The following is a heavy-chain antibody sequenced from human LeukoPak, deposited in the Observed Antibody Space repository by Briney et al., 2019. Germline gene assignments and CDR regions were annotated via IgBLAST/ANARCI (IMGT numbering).Heavy chain of an antibody. D-gene: IGHD6-6*01. J-gene: IGHJ3*02. V-gene: IGHV3-21*01. CDR1: GFTFDDYA. Sequence: GRSLRLSCAASGFTFDDYAMHWVRQAPGKGLEWVSSISSSSSYIYYADSVKGRFTISRDNAKNSLYLQMNSLRAEDTAVYYCARDLVPLIAASRYDAFDIWGQGTMVSVSS. CDR3: ARDLVPLIAASRYDAFDI. CDR2: ISSSSSYI.